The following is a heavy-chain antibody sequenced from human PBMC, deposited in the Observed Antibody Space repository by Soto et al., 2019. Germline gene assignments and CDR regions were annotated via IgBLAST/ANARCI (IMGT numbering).Heavy chain of an antibody. Sequence: GGSLRLSCAASGFTFSSYSMNWVRQAPGKGLEWVSYISSSSSTIYYADSVKGRFTISRDNAKNSLYLQMNSLRAEDTAVYYCARGPRYYDFWSGYAGFANWFDPWGQGTLVTVSS. CDR1: GFTFSSYS. CDR3: ARGPRYYDFWSGYAGFANWFDP. D-gene: IGHD3-3*01. CDR2: ISSSSSTI. J-gene: IGHJ5*02. V-gene: IGHV3-48*01.